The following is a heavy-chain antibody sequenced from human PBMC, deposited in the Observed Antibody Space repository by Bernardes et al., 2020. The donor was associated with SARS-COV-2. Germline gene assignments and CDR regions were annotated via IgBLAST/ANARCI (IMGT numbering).Heavy chain of an antibody. V-gene: IGHV5-51*01. D-gene: IGHD6-6*01. Sequence: ESLKISCKGSGYSFTSYWIGWVRQMPGKGLEWMGIIYPGDSDTRYSPSFQGQVTISADKSISTAYLQWSSLKASDTAMYYCARVSAARASLYYYYYGMDVWGQGTTVTVSS. CDR1: GYSFTSYW. J-gene: IGHJ6*02. CDR3: ARVSAARASLYYYYYGMDV. CDR2: IYPGDSDT.